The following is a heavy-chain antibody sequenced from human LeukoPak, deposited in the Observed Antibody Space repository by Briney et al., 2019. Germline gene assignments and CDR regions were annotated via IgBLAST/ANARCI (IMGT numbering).Heavy chain of an antibody. V-gene: IGHV3-23*01. Sequence: GGSLRLSCAPPGFTFSSYDFSNFAQSLARQAPWKALEWVSAISDSGGRTYYAYYVKGRFTISRDNSKNTLYLQMSSLRAEDRAVYYCPLLDLNAFDIWGQGTMVTVSS. CDR1: GFTFSSYD. D-gene: IGHD3/OR15-3a*01. CDR3: PLLDLNAFDI. J-gene: IGHJ3*02. CDR2: ISDSGGRT.